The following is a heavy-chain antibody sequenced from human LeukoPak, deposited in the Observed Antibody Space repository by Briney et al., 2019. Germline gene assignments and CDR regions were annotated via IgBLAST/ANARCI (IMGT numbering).Heavy chain of an antibody. D-gene: IGHD2-15*01. V-gene: IGHV4-31*03. CDR2: IYYSGST. CDR1: GGSVSSGSYY. CDR3: ARGRDIVVVVAATETSDAFDI. Sequence: SETLSLTCTVSGGSVSSGSYYWSWIRQPPGKGLEWIGYIYYSGSTYYNPSLKSRVTISVDTSKNQFSLKLSSVTAADTAVYYCARGRDIVVVVAATETSDAFDIWGQGTMVTVSS. J-gene: IGHJ3*02.